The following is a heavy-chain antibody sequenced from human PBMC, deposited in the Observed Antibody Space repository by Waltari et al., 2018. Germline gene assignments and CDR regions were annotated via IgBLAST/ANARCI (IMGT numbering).Heavy chain of an antibody. V-gene: IGHV3-7*01. Sequence: EIQVVASGGGLVQTAGSLRLSRAASGFTFSSYWMSWVRKAPGKGLEWVANIKQNGSAKFYLDSVKGRFTISRDNAKNTLYLQMNSLRAEDTALYYCARAVDVADYWGQGTLVTVSS. J-gene: IGHJ4*02. CDR2: IKQNGSAK. CDR3: ARAVDVADY. D-gene: IGHD5-12*01. CDR1: GFTFSSYW.